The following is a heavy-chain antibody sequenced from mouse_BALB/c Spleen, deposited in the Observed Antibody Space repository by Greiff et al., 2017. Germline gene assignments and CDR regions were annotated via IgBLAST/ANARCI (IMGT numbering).Heavy chain of an antibody. Sequence: VQLQQSGAELVRPGTSVKVSCKASGYAFTNYLIEWVKQRPGQGLERIGVINPGSGGTNYNEKFKGKATLTADKSSSTAYMQLSSLTSDDSAVYFCARSGGTTATYFDVWGAGTTVTVSS. V-gene: IGHV1-54*01. J-gene: IGHJ1*01. CDR2: INPGSGGT. CDR3: ARSGGTTATYFDV. D-gene: IGHD1-2*01. CDR1: GYAFTNYL.